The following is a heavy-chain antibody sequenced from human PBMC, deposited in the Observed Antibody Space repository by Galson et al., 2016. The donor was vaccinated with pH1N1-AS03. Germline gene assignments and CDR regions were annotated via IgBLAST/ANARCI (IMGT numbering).Heavy chain of an antibody. D-gene: IGHD3-9*01. CDR1: GFTFSDYY. CDR3: ARSSYDILTNPLY. J-gene: IGHJ4*02. V-gene: IGHV3-11*01. Sequence: SLRLSCAASGFTFSDYYMSWIRQTPGKGLEWVSYISGSGATIYYADSVKGRFSISRDSAKNSLFLQMNSLSVEDTAVYYCARSSYDILTNPLYWGQGVPVTVSS. CDR2: ISGSGATI.